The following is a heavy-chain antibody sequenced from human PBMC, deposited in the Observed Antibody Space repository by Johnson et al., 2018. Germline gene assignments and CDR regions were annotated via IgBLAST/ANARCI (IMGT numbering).Heavy chain of an antibody. CDR2: ISVGGATI. D-gene: IGHD1-26*01. J-gene: IGHJ5*02. CDR3: VKDPRHSGGP. Sequence: EVQLVESGGGLVQAGVSLRLSCAASGFTFSSSAMSWVRQAPGKGLDWVAVISVGGATIYYADSVKGRFTISRDNSRDTLYLQMNSLRAEDTAVYYCVKDPRHSGGPWGQGTLVTVSS. V-gene: IGHV3-23*04. CDR1: GFTFSSSA.